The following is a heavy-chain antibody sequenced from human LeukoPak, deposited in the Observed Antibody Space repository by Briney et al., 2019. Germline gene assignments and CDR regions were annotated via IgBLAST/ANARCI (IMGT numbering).Heavy chain of an antibody. J-gene: IGHJ4*02. CDR1: GGSISSYY. Sequence: SETLSLTCTVSGGSISSYYWSWIRQPPGKGLEWIGYIYYSGSTNYNPSLKSRVTISVDPSKNQFSLKLSSVTAADTAVYYCARESRSSGTVYWGQGTLVTVSS. CDR2: IYYSGST. CDR3: ARESRSSGTVY. V-gene: IGHV4-59*12. D-gene: IGHD6-25*01.